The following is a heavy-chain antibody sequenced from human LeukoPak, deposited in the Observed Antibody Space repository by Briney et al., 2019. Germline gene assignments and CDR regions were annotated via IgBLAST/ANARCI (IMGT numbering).Heavy chain of an antibody. V-gene: IGHV3-43*02. CDR3: AREQFSHTSNYFDN. Sequence: GGSLRISCAACGFMFDDYAMHWVRQAPGKGLEWVSLISADGGSTFYADSVKGRFTISRDNNNNSLSLQMNSLTTEDTAFYYCAREQFSHTSNYFDNWGQGLLVTVSS. J-gene: IGHJ4*02. CDR2: ISADGGST. CDR1: GFMFDDYA. D-gene: IGHD5-24*01.